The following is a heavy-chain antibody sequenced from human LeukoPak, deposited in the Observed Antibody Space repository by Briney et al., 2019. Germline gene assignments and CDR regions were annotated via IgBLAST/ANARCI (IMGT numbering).Heavy chain of an antibody. Sequence: ASVKVSCKASGGTFSSYAISWVRQAPGQGLEWMGWINPNSGGTNYAQKFQGRVTMTRDTSISTAYMELSRLRSDDTAVYYCVKSQQLAPTQGLGYWYFDLWGRGTLVTVSS. V-gene: IGHV1-2*02. J-gene: IGHJ2*01. CDR1: GGTFSSYA. CDR3: VKSQQLAPTQGLGYWYFDL. D-gene: IGHD6-13*01. CDR2: INPNSGGT.